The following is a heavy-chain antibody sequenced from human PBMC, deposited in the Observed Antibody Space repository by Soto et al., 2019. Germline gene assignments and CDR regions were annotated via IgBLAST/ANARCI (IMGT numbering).Heavy chain of an antibody. CDR1: GFTFSSYA. D-gene: IGHD2-2*03. Sequence: EVQLLESGGGLVQPGGSLRLSCAASGFTFSSYAMSWVRQAPGKGLEWVSAISGSGGSTYYADSVKGRFTISRDNSKNTLYLQMNSLRAEDTAVYYCAKVGYCSSTSCYEGCWGQGTLSPSPQ. CDR3: AKVGYCSSTSCYEGC. V-gene: IGHV3-23*01. J-gene: IGHJ4*02. CDR2: ISGSGGST.